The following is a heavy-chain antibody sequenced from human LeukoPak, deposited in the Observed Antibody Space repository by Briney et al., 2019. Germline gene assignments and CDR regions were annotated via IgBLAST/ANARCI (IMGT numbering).Heavy chain of an antibody. Sequence: ASVKVSCKASGYIFTGFYMHWVRQAPGQGLEWMGWINPNSGGTNYAQKFQGRVTMTRDTSISTAYMELSRLRSDDTVVYYCARSGYSSVWPFDYWGQGTLVTVSS. V-gene: IGHV1-2*02. J-gene: IGHJ4*02. CDR3: ARSGYSSVWPFDY. CDR1: GYIFTGFY. CDR2: INPNSGGT. D-gene: IGHD6-19*01.